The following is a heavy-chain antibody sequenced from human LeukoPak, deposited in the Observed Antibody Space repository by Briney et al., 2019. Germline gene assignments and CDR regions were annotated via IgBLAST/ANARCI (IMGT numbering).Heavy chain of an antibody. D-gene: IGHD3-3*01. V-gene: IGHV3-48*03. CDR3: ARASGHRRYYFDY. CDR1: GFTFSSYE. J-gene: IGHJ4*02. Sequence: GGSLRLSCAASGFTFSSYEMNWVRQAPGKGLEWVSYISSSGSTIYYADSVKGRFTFSRDNAKNSLYLQMNSLRAEDTAVYYCARASGHRRYYFDYWGQGTLVAVSS. CDR2: ISSSGSTI.